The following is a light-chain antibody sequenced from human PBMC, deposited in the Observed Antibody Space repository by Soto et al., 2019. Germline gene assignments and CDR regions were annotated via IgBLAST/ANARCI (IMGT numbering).Light chain of an antibody. CDR2: EVS. J-gene: IGLJ1*01. CDR1: SSGVGGYNY. V-gene: IGLV2-14*03. CDR3: SSYASSSTS. Sequence: QSVLTQPASVSGSPGQSITISCTGTSSGVGGYNYVSWYQQHPGKAPKLMIYEVSNRPSGVSHRFSGSKSGNTASLTISGLQAEDEADYYCSSYASSSTSFGTGTKSPS.